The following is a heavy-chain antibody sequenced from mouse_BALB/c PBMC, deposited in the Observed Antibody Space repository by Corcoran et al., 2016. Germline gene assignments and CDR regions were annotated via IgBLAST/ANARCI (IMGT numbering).Heavy chain of an antibody. V-gene: IGHV1-18*01. Sequence: EVLLQQSGPELVKPGASVKIPCKASGYTFTDYNMDWVKQSHGKSLEWIGDINPNNGGTSYNQKFKGKATLTVDKSSSTAYMELRSLTSEDTAVYYCARDGYDVYWYFDVWGAGTTVTVSS. J-gene: IGHJ1*01. D-gene: IGHD2-2*01. CDR1: GYTFTDYN. CDR3: ARDGYDVYWYFDV. CDR2: INPNNGGT.